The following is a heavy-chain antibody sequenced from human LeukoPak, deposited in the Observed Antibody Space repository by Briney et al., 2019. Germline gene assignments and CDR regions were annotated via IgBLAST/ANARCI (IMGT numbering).Heavy chain of an antibody. D-gene: IGHD3-22*01. V-gene: IGHV4-39*07. CDR1: GGSISSSSYY. Sequence: SETLSLTCTVSGGSISSSSYYWSWIRQPPGKGLEWIGEINHSGSTNYNPSLKSRVTISVDTSKNQFSLKLSSVTAADTAVYYCSGTDSSGYYNYFDYWGQGTLVTVSS. CDR2: INHSGST. CDR3: SGTDSSGYYNYFDY. J-gene: IGHJ4*02.